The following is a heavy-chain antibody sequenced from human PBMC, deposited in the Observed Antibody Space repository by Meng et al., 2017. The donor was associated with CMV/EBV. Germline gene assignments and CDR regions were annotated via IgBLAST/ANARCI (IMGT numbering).Heavy chain of an antibody. D-gene: IGHD2-2*02. V-gene: IGHV3-11*04. CDR1: GFTFSDYY. J-gene: IGHJ6*02. CDR3: ARADIVVVPAAIRYYYYGMDV. CDR2: ISSSGSTI. Sequence: GESLKISCAASGFTFSDYYMSWIRQAPGKGLEWVSYISSSGSTIYYADSVKGRFTISRDNAKNSLYLQMNSLRAEDTAVYYCARADIVVVPAAIRYYYYGMDVWGQGTTVTVSS.